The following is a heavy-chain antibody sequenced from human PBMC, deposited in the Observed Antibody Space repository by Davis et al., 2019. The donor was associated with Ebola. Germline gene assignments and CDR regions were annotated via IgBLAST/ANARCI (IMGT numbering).Heavy chain of an antibody. D-gene: IGHD6-6*01. Sequence: SVKVSCKASGGTFSSYAISWVRQAPGQGLEWMGRIIPILGIANYAQKFQGRVTITADESTSTAYMELSSLRSEDTAVYYCSSSSSLSGMYNWFDPWGQGTLVTVSS. CDR1: GGTFSSYA. J-gene: IGHJ5*02. CDR2: IIPILGIA. CDR3: SSSSSLSGMYNWFDP. V-gene: IGHV1-69*04.